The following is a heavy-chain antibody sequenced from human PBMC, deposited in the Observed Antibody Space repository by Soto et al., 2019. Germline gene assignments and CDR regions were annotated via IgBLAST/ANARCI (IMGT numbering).Heavy chain of an antibody. CDR1: GFTFSSYG. V-gene: IGHV3-30*18. J-gene: IGHJ4*02. CDR2: ISYDGSNK. CDR3: AKETSSWRNFDY. Sequence: GGSLRLSCAASGFTFSSYGMHWVRQAPGKGLEWVAVISYDGSNKYYADSVKGRFTISRDNSKNTLYLQMNSLRAEDTAVYYCAKETSSWRNFDYWGQGTLVTVSS. D-gene: IGHD6-13*01.